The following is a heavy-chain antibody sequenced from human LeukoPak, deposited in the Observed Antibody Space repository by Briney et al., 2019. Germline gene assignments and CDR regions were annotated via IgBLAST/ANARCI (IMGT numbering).Heavy chain of an antibody. CDR2: IIPIFGTA. CDR1: GGTFSSYD. CDR3: ARENALVFDY. Sequence: EASVKVSCKASGGTFSSYDISWVRQAPGQGLDWMGGIIPIFGTANYAQKFQGRVTITTDESTSTAYMELSSLRSEDTAVYYCARENALVFDYWGQGTLVTVSS. J-gene: IGHJ4*02. D-gene: IGHD1-1*01. V-gene: IGHV1-69*05.